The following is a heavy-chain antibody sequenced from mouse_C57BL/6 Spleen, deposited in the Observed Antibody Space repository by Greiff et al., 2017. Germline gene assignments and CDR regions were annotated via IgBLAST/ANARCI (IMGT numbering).Heavy chain of an antibody. D-gene: IGHD2-4*01. J-gene: IGHJ3*01. Sequence: EVQLVESGPELVKPGASVKMSCQASGYTFTDYKMPWVKQSHGTSLEWIGYINPNNGGPSYTQHVKGKATLTLNNASSTAYMELRSLTSEDAAVYYGARSLIYYDYEAWFAYWCQGTLVTVSA. V-gene: IGHV1-22*01. CDR1: GYTFTDYK. CDR3: ARSLIYYDYEAWFAY. CDR2: INPNNGGP.